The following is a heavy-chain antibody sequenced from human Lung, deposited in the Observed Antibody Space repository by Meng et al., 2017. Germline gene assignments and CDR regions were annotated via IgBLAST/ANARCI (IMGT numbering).Heavy chain of an antibody. V-gene: IGHV1-2*06. Sequence: QVGRGQSGAEVKKPGASVKVSCKPSGYNFPDYWLHWVRRAPGQGLEWMGRIDPKSGDTHYAQRFQGRVTMTGDTSISTAYMELSGLRSDDTAMYYCARDEDISAAGKLFGDYWGQGTLVTVSS. CDR3: ARDEDISAAGKLFGDY. CDR2: IDPKSGDT. CDR1: GYNFPDYW. J-gene: IGHJ4*02. D-gene: IGHD6-13*01.